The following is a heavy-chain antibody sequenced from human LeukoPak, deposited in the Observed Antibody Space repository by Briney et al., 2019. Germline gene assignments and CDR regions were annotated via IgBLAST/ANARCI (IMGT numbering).Heavy chain of an antibody. CDR3: ARRRVVPAAIFRYYYYMDV. V-gene: IGHV1-2*02. CDR1: GYTFTGYY. CDR2: INPNSGGT. D-gene: IGHD2-2*02. J-gene: IGHJ6*03. Sequence: ASVKVSCKGSGYTFTGYYMHWVQQAPGQGLEWMGWINPNSGGTKYAQKFQGRVTMTRDTSISTAYMELSRLRSDDTAVYYGARRRVVPAAIFRYYYYMDVWGKGTTVTVSS.